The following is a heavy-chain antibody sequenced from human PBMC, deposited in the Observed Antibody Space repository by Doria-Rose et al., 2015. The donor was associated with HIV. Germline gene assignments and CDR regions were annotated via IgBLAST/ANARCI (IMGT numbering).Heavy chain of an antibody. CDR1: GVSLSSPGMG. CDR2: IFSDDER. Sequence: QVQLVQSGPVLVKPTETLTLTCTVSGVSLSSPGMGVSWIRQPPGKALEWLANIFSDDERSYKTSLKSRLTISRGTSKSQMVLTMTDMDPVYTATYYCARIKSSRWYHKYYFDFWGQGTLVIVSA. V-gene: IGHV2-26*01. J-gene: IGHJ4*02. D-gene: IGHD6-13*01. CDR3: ARIKSSRWYHKYYFDF.